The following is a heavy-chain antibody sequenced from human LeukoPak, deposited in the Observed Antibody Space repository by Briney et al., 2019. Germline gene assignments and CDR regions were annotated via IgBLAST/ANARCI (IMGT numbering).Heavy chain of an antibody. V-gene: IGHV4-31*03. CDR3: ARGGNGGNVNYYYYYGMDV. J-gene: IGHJ6*02. D-gene: IGHD4-23*01. Sequence: PSETLSLTCTVSGGSISSGGYYWSWIRQHPGKGLEWIGYIYYSGSTYYNPSLKSRVTISVDTSKNQFSLKLSSVTAADTAVYYCARGGNGGNVNYYYYYGMDVWGQGTTVTVSS. CDR2: IYYSGST. CDR1: GGSISSGGYY.